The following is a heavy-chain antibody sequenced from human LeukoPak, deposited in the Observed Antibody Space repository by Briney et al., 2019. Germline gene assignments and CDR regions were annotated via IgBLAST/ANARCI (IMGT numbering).Heavy chain of an antibody. CDR1: GGSFSGYY. CDR3: ATRRARSEGYYSHFDY. Sequence: SETLSLTCAVYGGSFSGYYWSWIRQPPGKGLEWIGEINHSGGTNYNPSLKSRVTISVDTSKNQFSLKLSSVTAADTAVYYCATRRARSEGYYSHFDYWGQGTLVTVSS. D-gene: IGHD3-22*01. J-gene: IGHJ4*02. V-gene: IGHV4-34*01. CDR2: INHSGGT.